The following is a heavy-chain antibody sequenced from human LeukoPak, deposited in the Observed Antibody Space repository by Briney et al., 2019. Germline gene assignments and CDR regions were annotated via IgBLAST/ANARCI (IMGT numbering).Heavy chain of an antibody. J-gene: IGHJ4*02. CDR2: IYHSGST. D-gene: IGHD4-23*01. V-gene: IGHV4-30-2*01. CDR3: ARASYSLVIDY. Sequence: PSQTLSLTCAVSGGSISSGGYSWSWIRQPPGKGLERIGYIYHSGSTYYNPSLKSRVTISVDRSKNQFSLKLSSVTAADTAVYYCARASYSLVIDYWGQGTLVTVSS. CDR1: GGSISSGGYS.